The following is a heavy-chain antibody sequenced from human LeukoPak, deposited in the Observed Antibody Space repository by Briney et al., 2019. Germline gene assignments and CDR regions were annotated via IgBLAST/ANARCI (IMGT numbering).Heavy chain of an antibody. CDR2: IYYSGST. CDR1: GGSISSYY. J-gene: IGHJ4*02. Sequence: SETLSLTCTVSGGSISSYYWSWIRQPPGKGLGWIGFIYYSGSTNYNPSLKSRVTISVDTSKNQFSLKLSSVTAADTAVYYCARLMYYYGSGSYGEFDYWGQGTLVTVSS. CDR3: ARLMYYYGSGSYGEFDY. D-gene: IGHD3-10*01. V-gene: IGHV4-59*01.